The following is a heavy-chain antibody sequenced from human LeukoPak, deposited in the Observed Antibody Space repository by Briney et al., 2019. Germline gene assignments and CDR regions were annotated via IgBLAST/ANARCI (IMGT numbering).Heavy chain of an antibody. CDR2: IYSGGST. J-gene: IGHJ4*02. CDR1: GFTVSDNY. Sequence: GGSLRLSCAASGFTVSDNYMSWVRQAPGKGLEWVSVIYSGGSTYYADSVKGRFTISRDSSKNTLYLQMNSLRAEDTAVYYCARDSLGMSTLDSWGQGTLVTVSS. CDR3: ARDSLGMSTLDS. D-gene: IGHD5/OR15-5a*01. V-gene: IGHV3-53*01.